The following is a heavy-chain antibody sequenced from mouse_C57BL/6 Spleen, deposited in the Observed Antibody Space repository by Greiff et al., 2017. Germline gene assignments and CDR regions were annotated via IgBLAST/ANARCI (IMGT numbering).Heavy chain of an antibody. CDR3: ARSPYGSYFDY. CDR2: IRNKANGYTT. V-gene: IGHV7-3*01. J-gene: IGHJ2*01. D-gene: IGHD1-1*01. CDR1: GFTFTDYY. Sequence: DVQLVESGGGLVQPGGSLSLSCAASGFTFTDYYMSWVRQPPGKALEWLGFIRNKANGYTTEYSASVKGRFTISRDNSQSILYLQMNALRAEDSATYYCARSPYGSYFDYWGQGTTLTVSS.